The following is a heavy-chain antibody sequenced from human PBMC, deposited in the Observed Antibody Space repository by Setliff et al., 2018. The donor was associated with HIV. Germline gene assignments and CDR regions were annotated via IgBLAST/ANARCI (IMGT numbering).Heavy chain of an antibody. CDR1: GFTFSPHW. CDR2: VNPDGSEK. J-gene: IGHJ4*02. D-gene: IGHD3-22*01. V-gene: IGHV3-7*04. CDR3: ARGYYYDSSGYIDY. Sequence: LRLSCVGSGFTFSPHWITWVRQAPGKGLGWVANVNPDGSEKYYVDSVKGRFTISRDNAKNSLYLQMNSLRAEDTAVYYCARGYYYDSSGYIDYWGRERWSPSPQ.